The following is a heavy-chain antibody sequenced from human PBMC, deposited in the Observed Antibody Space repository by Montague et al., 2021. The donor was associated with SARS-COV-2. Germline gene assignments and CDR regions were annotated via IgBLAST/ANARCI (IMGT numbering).Heavy chain of an antibody. CDR1: GFTFSSYS. CDR2: ISSSSYI. D-gene: IGHD3-9*01. V-gene: IGHV3-21*01. Sequence: SLRLSCAASGFTFSSYSMNWVRQAPGKGLEWVSSISSSSYIYYADSVKGRFTISRDNAKNLLYLQMNSLRAEDTAVYYCARDKYYDILTGYYNYWGQGTLVTVSS. CDR3: ARDKYYDILTGYYNY. J-gene: IGHJ4*02.